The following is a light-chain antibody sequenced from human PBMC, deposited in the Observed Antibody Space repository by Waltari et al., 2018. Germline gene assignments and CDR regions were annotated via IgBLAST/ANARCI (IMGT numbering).Light chain of an antibody. Sequence: DIQMTQSPSSLSASVGDKVTITCRASQSISTWLAWFQLKPGKAPKLLSYEASNLESGVPSRFSGSGSGTEFTLTISSLLPEDVATYYCQQYNSDSHSFGQGTRLEIK. CDR3: QQYNSDSHS. CDR2: EAS. CDR1: QSISTW. V-gene: IGKV1-5*03. J-gene: IGKJ2*01.